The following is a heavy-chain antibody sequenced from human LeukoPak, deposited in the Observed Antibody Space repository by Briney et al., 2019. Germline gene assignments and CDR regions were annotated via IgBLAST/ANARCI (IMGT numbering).Heavy chain of an antibody. CDR3: ASALKYSSSWSKYYFDY. V-gene: IGHV4-4*02. J-gene: IGHJ4*02. D-gene: IGHD6-13*01. CDR2: IYHSGST. Sequence: PSETLSLTCAVSGGSISSSNWWSWVRQPPGKGLEWIGEIYHSGSTNYNPSLKSRVTISVDKSKNQFSLKLSSVTAADTAVYYCASALKYSSSWSKYYFDYWGQGTLVTVSS. CDR1: GGSISSSNW.